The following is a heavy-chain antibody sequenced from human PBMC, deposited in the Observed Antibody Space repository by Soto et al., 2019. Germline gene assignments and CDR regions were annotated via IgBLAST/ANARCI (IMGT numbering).Heavy chain of an antibody. V-gene: IGHV3-30*18. J-gene: IGHJ6*02. CDR2: ISYDGSNK. Sequence: QVQLVESGGGVVQPGRSLRLSCAASGFTFSSYGMHWVRQAPGKGLEWVAVISYDGSNKYYADSVKGRFTISRDNSNNTMYLQMNSLRAEDTAVYYCAKDPKRRPDYYDYGMDVWGQGTTVTVSS. CDR3: AKDPKRRPDYYDYGMDV. CDR1: GFTFSSYG.